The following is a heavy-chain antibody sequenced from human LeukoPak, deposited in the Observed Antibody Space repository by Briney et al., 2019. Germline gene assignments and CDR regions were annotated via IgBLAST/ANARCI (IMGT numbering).Heavy chain of an antibody. CDR1: GGSISSYY. CDR3: ARLGSSWRLDY. Sequence: SETLSLTCTVSGGSISSYYWSWVRQPPGKGLEWIGYIYYSGSTNYNPSLKSRVTISVDTSKNQFSLKLSSETAADTAVYYCARLGSSWRLDYWGQGTLVTVSS. D-gene: IGHD6-13*01. CDR2: IYYSGST. V-gene: IGHV4-59*08. J-gene: IGHJ4*02.